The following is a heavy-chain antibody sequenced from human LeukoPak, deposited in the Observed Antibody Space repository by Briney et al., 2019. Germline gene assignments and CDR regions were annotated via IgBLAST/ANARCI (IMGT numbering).Heavy chain of an antibody. D-gene: IGHD5-18*01. CDR3: ARGTRYSYGYDLFDY. Sequence: ASVKVSCKASGGTFSSYAISWVRQAPGQGLEWMRGIIPIFGTANYAQKFQGRVTITADKSTSTVYMELSSLRSEDTAVYYCARGTRYSYGYDLFDYWGQGTLVTVSS. CDR1: GGTFSSYA. V-gene: IGHV1-69*06. CDR2: IIPIFGTA. J-gene: IGHJ4*02.